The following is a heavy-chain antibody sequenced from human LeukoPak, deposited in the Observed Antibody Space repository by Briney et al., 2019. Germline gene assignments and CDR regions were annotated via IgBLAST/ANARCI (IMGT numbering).Heavy chain of an antibody. J-gene: IGHJ6*03. CDR2: ITCSCPYM. D-gene: IGHD2-2*01. CDR1: GFTFSTFA. Sequence: GSLRLSCAASGFTFSTFAMHWVRLSPGKGLEWVSSITCSCPYMLYADSVKHRFTISRDNTKNLLYLEMNSLRAEDTAVYYCARASSPRNYYYMDVWGKGTTVTISS. V-gene: IGHV3-21*06. CDR3: ARASSPRNYYYMDV.